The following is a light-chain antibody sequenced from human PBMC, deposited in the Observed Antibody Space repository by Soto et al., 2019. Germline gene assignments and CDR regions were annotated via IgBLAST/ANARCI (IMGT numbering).Light chain of an antibody. CDR1: SSDVADYNY. CDR2: EVS. Sequence: QSALTQPPSASGSPGQSVTISCTGTSSDVADYNYVSWYQQYPGKAPKLMIHEVSKRPSGVPDRFSGSKSGNTASLTVSGLQAEDEADYYCSSYAGSNNWVFGGGTKLTVL. V-gene: IGLV2-8*01. CDR3: SSYAGSNNWV. J-gene: IGLJ3*02.